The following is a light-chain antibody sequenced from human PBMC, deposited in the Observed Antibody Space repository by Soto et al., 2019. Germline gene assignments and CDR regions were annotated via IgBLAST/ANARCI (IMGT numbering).Light chain of an antibody. CDR3: SSYTSSTHVV. V-gene: IGLV2-14*01. J-gene: IGLJ2*01. CDR2: EVS. CDR1: SSDVGGYNY. Sequence: QSALTQPASVSGSPGQSITISCTGTSSDVGGYNYVSWYQQHPGKAPKLMIYEVSNRPSGVSNRFSGSKSGNTASLTISGXXXXXXXDYYCSSYTSSTHVVFGGGT.